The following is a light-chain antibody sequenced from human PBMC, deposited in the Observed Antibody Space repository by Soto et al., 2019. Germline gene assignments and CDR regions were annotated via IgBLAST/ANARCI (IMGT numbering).Light chain of an antibody. Sequence: DIQMTQSPSTLSGSVGDRVTIIFRASENINKWLAWYEQKTGKAPKIVIYDDSNLESGVPSRLSGSGSGTEFILTINRLQTDDFATYYCQRYNKYSITFGQGTRLEIK. CDR2: DDS. J-gene: IGKJ5*01. V-gene: IGKV1-5*02. CDR3: QRYNKYSIT. CDR1: ENINKW.